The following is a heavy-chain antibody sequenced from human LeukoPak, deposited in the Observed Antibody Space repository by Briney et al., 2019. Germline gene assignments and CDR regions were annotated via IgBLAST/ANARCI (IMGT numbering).Heavy chain of an antibody. CDR2: MYSGGST. Sequence: GGSLRLSCAASGVTVSSNYMSWVRQAPGKGLEWVSVMYSGGSTNYADSVKGRFTISRDNSKSTLYLQMNSLRVEDTAVYYCARDPPSGGRGTWGWGQGTLVTVSS. D-gene: IGHD3-16*01. CDR3: ARDPPSGGRGTWG. J-gene: IGHJ4*02. CDR1: GVTVSSNY. V-gene: IGHV3-53*01.